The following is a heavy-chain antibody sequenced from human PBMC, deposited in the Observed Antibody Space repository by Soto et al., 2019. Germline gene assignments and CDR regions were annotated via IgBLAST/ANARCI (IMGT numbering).Heavy chain of an antibody. D-gene: IGHD3-3*01. CDR3: ARRPGEYYDFWSGYHYGLDV. J-gene: IGHJ6*02. Sequence: SETLSLTCAVYGGSFSGYYWSWIRQPPGKGLEWIGEINHSGSTNYNPSLKSRVTISVDTSKNQFSLKLSSVTAADTAVYYCARRPGEYYDFWSGYHYGLDVWGQGTTVTVSS. CDR2: INHSGST. V-gene: IGHV4-34*01. CDR1: GGSFSGYY.